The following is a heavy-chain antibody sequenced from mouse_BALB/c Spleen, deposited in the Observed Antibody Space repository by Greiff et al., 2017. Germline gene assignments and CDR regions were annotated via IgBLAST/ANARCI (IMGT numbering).Heavy chain of an antibody. CDR3: TSQFTTVGAYYAMDY. Sequence: LQQPGSELVRPGASVKLSCKASGYTFTSYWMHWVKQRPGQGLEWIGNIYPGSGSTNYDEKFKSKATLTVDTSSSTAYMQLSSLTSEDSAVYYCTSQFTTVGAYYAMDYWGQGTSVTVSS. V-gene: IGHV1S22*01. CDR2: IYPGSGST. D-gene: IGHD1-1*01. CDR1: GYTFTSYW. J-gene: IGHJ4*01.